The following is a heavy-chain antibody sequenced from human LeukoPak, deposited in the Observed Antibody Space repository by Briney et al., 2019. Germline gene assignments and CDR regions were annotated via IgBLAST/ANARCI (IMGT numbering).Heavy chain of an antibody. Sequence: PGGSLRLSCAASGFTSSNYVMHWVRQAPGKGLEWVAVISYDGSNKYYADSVKGRFTISRDNSKNTLYLQMNSLRAEDTAVYYCAKNGNYCDYWGQGTLVTVSS. CDR1: GFTSSNYV. J-gene: IGHJ4*02. CDR3: AKNGNYCDY. V-gene: IGHV3-30*18. D-gene: IGHD1-7*01. CDR2: ISYDGSNK.